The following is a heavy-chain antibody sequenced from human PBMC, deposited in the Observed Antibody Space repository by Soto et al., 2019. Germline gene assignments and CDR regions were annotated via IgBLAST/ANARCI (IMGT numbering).Heavy chain of an antibody. J-gene: IGHJ5*02. CDR3: ARDLKSYYGSGSYGGWFDP. V-gene: IGHV4-59*01. D-gene: IGHD3-10*01. CDR2: IYYSGST. CDR1: GGSISSYY. Sequence: QVQLQESGPGLVKPSETLSLTCTVSGGSISSYYWSWIRQPPGKGLEWIGYIYYSGSTNYNPSLKSRVTISVDTSKNQFSLKLSSVTAADTAVYYCARDLKSYYGSGSYGGWFDPWGQGTLVTVSS.